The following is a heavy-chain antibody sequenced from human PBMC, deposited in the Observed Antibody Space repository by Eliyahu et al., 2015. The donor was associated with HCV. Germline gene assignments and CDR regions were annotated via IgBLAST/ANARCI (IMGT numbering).Heavy chain of an antibody. CDR2: IKSXINGGTT. V-gene: IGHV3-15*01. J-gene: IGHJ4*02. CDR3: TTEGLYSSSGYYFDN. D-gene: IGHD6-13*01. Sequence: EVQLVESGGGMVKPGGSLRLSCAASGFTFXXXXMXWVRQXPGKGLEWVXRIKSXINGGTTDYSAPVKGRFTVSRDDSKNTLFLQMNSLKTEDTAVYYCTTEGLYSSSGYYFDNWGQGTLVTVSS. CDR1: GFTFXXXX.